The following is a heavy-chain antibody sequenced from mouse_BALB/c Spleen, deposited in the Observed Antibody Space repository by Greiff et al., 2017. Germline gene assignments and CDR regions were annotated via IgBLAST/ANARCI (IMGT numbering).Heavy chain of an antibody. D-gene: IGHD2-1*01. CDR3: ARMGYSYGNRYYAMDY. V-gene: IGHV1-18*01. Sequence: EVQLVESGPELVKPGASVKIPCKASGYTFTDYNMDWVKQSHGKSLEWIGDINPNNGGTIYNQKFKGKATLTVDKSSSTAYMELRSLTSEDTAVYYCARMGYSYGNRYYAMDYWGQGTSVTVSS. CDR2: INPNNGGT. CDR1: GYTFTDYN. J-gene: IGHJ4*01.